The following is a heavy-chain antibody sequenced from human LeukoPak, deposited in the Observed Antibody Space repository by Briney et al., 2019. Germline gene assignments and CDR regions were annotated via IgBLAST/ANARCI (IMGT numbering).Heavy chain of an antibody. Sequence: AGSLRLSCAASGFTFSDFYMSWIRQAPGKGLEWVSYISSSGTNIYYADSVKGRFTMSRDNAKNSLYLQMNSLIAKDTSLYYCGSLVPFSEWEAPHTDYWGQGTLVTVSS. V-gene: IGHV3-11*01. CDR1: GFTFSDFY. D-gene: IGHD3-3*01. CDR3: GSLVPFSEWEAPHTDY. J-gene: IGHJ4*02. CDR2: ISSSGTNI.